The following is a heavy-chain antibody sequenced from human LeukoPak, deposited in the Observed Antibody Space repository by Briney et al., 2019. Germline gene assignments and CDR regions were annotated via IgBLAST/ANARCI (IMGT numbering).Heavy chain of an antibody. D-gene: IGHD5-12*01. CDR1: GGSISSYY. V-gene: IGHV4-59*01. J-gene: IGHJ4*02. CDR2: IYYSGST. CDR3: ARDGGYGADY. Sequence: PSEALSLTCTVSGGSISSYYWSWIRQPPGKGLEWIGYIYYSGSTNYNPSLKSRVTISVDTSKNQFSLKLSSVTAADTAVYYCARDGGYGADYWGQGTLVTVSS.